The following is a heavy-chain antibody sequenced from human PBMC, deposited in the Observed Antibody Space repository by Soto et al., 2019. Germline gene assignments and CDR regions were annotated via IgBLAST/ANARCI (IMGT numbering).Heavy chain of an antibody. CDR1: GGSISSGGYY. D-gene: IGHD2-15*01. Sequence: QVQLQESGPGLVKPSQTLSLTCTVSGGSISSGGYYWSWIRQHPGKGLEWIGYIYYSGSTYYNPSLKSRVTISVDTSKNQFSLKLRSVTAADTAVYYCARVGCSGGRCYSVLDAFDIWGQGTMVTVSS. CDR2: IYYSGST. J-gene: IGHJ3*02. CDR3: ARVGCSGGRCYSVLDAFDI. V-gene: IGHV4-31*03.